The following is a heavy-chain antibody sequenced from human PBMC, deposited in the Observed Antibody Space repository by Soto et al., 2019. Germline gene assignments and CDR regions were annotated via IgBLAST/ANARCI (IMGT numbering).Heavy chain of an antibody. V-gene: IGHV3-23*01. CDR1: GFTFSSYA. CDR3: AKQQGPGTPYYYAMDV. Sequence: EVQLLEAGGGLVQPVGSQRLSCAASGFTFSSYAMTWVRQAPGKGLEWVSTLSGSGGSTYYAASVKGRFTISRDNSKDTLYLEMNSLRGEDTAVYCCAKQQGPGTPYYYAMDVWGQGTAVTVSS. D-gene: IGHD1-1*01. J-gene: IGHJ6*02. CDR2: LSGSGGST.